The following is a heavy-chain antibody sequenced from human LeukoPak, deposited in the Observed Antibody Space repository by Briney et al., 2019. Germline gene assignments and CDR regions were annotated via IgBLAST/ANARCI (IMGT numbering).Heavy chain of an antibody. CDR2: INHSGST. CDR1: GGSFSGYY. J-gene: IGHJ6*03. CDR3: AHRGVMHDYYYYYMDV. D-gene: IGHD3-10*01. V-gene: IGHV4-34*01. Sequence: SETLSLTCAVYGGSFSGYYWSWIRQPPGKGLEWIGEINHSGSTNYNPSLKSRVTISVDTSKNQFSLKLSSVTAADTAVYYCAHRGVMHDYYYYYMDVWGKGTTVTVSS.